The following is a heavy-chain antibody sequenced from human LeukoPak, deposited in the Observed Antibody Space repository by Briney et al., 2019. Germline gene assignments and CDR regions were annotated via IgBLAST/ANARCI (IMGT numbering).Heavy chain of an antibody. J-gene: IGHJ4*02. V-gene: IGHV4-34*01. Sequence: SETLSLTCAVYGGSFSGYYWSWIRQPPGKGLEWIGEINHSGSTNYNPSLKSRVTISVDTSKNQFSLKLSSVTAADTAVYYCARGSRYCSSTSCYTPHLDYWGQGTLVTVSS. CDR2: INHSGST. CDR1: GGSFSGYY. CDR3: ARGSRYCSSTSCYTPHLDY. D-gene: IGHD2-2*02.